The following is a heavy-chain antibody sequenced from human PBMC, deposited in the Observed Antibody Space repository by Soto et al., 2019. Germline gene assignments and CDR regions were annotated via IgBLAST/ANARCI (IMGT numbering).Heavy chain of an antibody. CDR3: ASTKDETLYFDY. D-gene: IGHD2-15*01. J-gene: IGHJ4*02. Sequence: SETLSLTCAVYGGSFSAYYWSWIRQPPGKGLEWIGSIHHSGSTNYNPSLKSRVTISGDASKKQFSLKLRSVTAADTAVYYCASTKDETLYFDYWGQGTLVTVSS. CDR1: GGSFSAYY. V-gene: IGHV4-34*01. CDR2: IHHSGST.